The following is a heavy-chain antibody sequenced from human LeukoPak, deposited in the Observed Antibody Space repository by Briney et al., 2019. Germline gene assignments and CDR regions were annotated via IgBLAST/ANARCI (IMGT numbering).Heavy chain of an antibody. CDR2: IKSKTDGGTT. Sequence: GGSLRLSCAASGFTFSNAWMSWVRQAPGKGLEWVGRIKSKTDGGTTDYAAPVKGRFTISRDDSKNTLYLQMNSLKTEDTAVYYCTTDIGWFSWELGYWGQGTLVTVSS. D-gene: IGHD1-26*01. J-gene: IGHJ4*02. CDR3: TTDIGWFSWELGY. CDR1: GFTFSNAW. V-gene: IGHV3-15*01.